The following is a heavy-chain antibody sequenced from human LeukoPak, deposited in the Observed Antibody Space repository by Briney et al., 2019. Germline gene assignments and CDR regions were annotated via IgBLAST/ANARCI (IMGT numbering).Heavy chain of an antibody. V-gene: IGHV1-69*01. CDR1: GGTFSSYA. CDR2: IIPIFGTA. D-gene: IGHD4-17*01. Sequence: ASVKVFCKASGGTFSSYAISWVRQAPGQGLEWMGGIIPIFGTANYAQKFQGRVTITADESTSTAYIELSSLRSEDTAVYYCARESGHDYGDYVSPYYWGQGTLVTVSS. CDR3: ARESGHDYGDYVSPYY. J-gene: IGHJ4*02.